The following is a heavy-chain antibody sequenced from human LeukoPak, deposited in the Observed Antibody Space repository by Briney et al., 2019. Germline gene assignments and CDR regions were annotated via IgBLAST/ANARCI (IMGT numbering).Heavy chain of an antibody. D-gene: IGHD2-2*01. CDR1: GFTFSSYA. CDR3: ANHFACGSTSCPPFDS. Sequence: GRSLRLSCAASGFTFSSYAMHWVRQAPGKGLEWVSSISDNSNYIYYSDSVEGRFTISRDNAKNSLYLQMNSLRVEDTAVYYCANHFACGSTSCPPFDSWGQGTLVTVSS. J-gene: IGHJ4*02. CDR2: ISDNSNYI. V-gene: IGHV3-21*01.